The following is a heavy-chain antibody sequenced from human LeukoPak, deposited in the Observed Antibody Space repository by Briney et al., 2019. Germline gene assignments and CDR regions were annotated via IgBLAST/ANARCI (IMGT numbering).Heavy chain of an antibody. Sequence: GGSLRLSCAASGFTFSSYAMSWVRQAPGKGLDWVSGISGSGGSTYYADSVKGRFTISRDNAKNTLYLQMNSLRAEDTAVYYCAKDWTGTKPFDLWGRGTLVTVSS. D-gene: IGHD3/OR15-3a*01. J-gene: IGHJ2*01. CDR2: ISGSGGST. CDR1: GFTFSSYA. CDR3: AKDWTGTKPFDL. V-gene: IGHV3-23*01.